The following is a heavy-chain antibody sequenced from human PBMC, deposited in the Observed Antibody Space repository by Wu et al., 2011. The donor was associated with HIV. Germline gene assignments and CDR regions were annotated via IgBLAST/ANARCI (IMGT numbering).Heavy chain of an antibody. CDR3: ARPPPGSTYYYEQYYFGY. V-gene: IGHV1-69*06. Sequence: QVQLVQSGAEVKKPGSSVKVSCKASGGTFRSYGISWVRQAPGQGLEWMGGIIPIFGTTNYAQKFQGRVTITADKSTSTAYMELSSLRSEDTAVYYCARPPPGSTYYYEQYYFGYWGQGTLVTVSS. D-gene: IGHD3-22*01. CDR1: GGTFRSYG. J-gene: IGHJ4*02. CDR2: IIPIFGTT.